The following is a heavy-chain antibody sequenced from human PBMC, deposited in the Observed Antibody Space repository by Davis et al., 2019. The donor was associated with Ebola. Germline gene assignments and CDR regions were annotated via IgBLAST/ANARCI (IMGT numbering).Heavy chain of an antibody. J-gene: IGHJ4*02. Sequence: ASVKVSCKASGYTFTGYYMHWVRQAPGQGLEWMGRINPNSGGTNYAQKFQGRVTMTRDTSISTAYMELSRLRSDDTAVYYCARGGYCSGGSCYYIDYWGQGTLVTVSS. CDR3: ARGGYCSGGSCYYIDY. D-gene: IGHD2-15*01. V-gene: IGHV1-2*06. CDR2: INPNSGGT. CDR1: GYTFTGYY.